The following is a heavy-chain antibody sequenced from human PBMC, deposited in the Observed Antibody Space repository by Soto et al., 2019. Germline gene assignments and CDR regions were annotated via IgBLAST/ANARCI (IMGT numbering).Heavy chain of an antibody. CDR1: GYSISSGYY. CDR2: IYHSGST. J-gene: IGHJ6*01. CDR3: ASGIDFYYAMDV. V-gene: IGHV4-38-2*01. Sequence: PSETLSLTCAVSGYSISSGYYLGWIRQPPGKGLEWIGSIYHSGSTYYNASLKSRVTISVDTSKNQFSLKLTSVTDADTAVYYCASGIDFYYAMDVWGQGTTVTVSS.